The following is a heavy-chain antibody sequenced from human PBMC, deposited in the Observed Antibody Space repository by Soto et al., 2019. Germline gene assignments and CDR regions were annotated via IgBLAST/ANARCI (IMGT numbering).Heavy chain of an antibody. CDR1: GGSVSSGSYY. CDR2: IYYNGNT. Sequence: PSETLSLTCTVSGGSVSSGSYYWSWIRQPPGKGLEWIGYIYYNGNTNYNPSLKSRVTISVDTSKSQFSLKLSSVTAADTAMYYCARDYCSGTTCYEFDYWGQGTQVTVSS. V-gene: IGHV4-61*01. CDR3: ARDYCSGTTCYEFDY. D-gene: IGHD2-2*01. J-gene: IGHJ4*02.